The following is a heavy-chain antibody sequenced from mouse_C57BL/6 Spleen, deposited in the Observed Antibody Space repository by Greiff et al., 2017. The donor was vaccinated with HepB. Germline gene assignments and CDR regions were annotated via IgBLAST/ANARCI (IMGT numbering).Heavy chain of an antibody. V-gene: IGHV1-72*01. D-gene: IGHD1-1*01. CDR3: ARLYGSSSWFAY. Sequence: VQLQQPGAELVKPGASVKLSCKASGYTFTSYWMHWVKQRPGRGLEWIRRIDPNSGGTKYNEKFKSKATLTVDKPSSTAYMQLSSLTSEDSAVYYCARLYGSSSWFAYWGQGTLVTVSA. CDR1: GYTFTSYW. J-gene: IGHJ3*01. CDR2: IDPNSGGT.